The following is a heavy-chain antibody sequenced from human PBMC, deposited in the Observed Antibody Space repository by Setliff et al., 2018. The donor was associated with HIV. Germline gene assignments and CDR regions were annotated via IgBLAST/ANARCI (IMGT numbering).Heavy chain of an antibody. CDR2: IIPMLGIA. CDR3: ARGADGDYRYYMDV. J-gene: IGHJ6*03. V-gene: IGHV1-69*10. D-gene: IGHD4-17*01. Sequence: SVKVSCKASGGTFSCYAISWVRQAPGQGLEWMGGIIPMLGIANYAQKFQGRVNIPADVSTSTIYMELSSLTSEDTAVYYCARGADGDYRYYMDVWGRGTTVTVSS. CDR1: GGTFSCYA.